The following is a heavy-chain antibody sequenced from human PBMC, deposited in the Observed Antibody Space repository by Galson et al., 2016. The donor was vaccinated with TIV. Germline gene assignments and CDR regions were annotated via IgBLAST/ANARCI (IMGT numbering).Heavy chain of an antibody. CDR2: IVPIFRTP. V-gene: IGHV1-69*15. Sequence: CKASEDTFSNHAISWARQAPGQGLEWMRRIVPIFRTPTYAQKFQGRVTLTADESTSTAYMELSNLRSEDTAVYYCAREMYFYDSSRKGDAFDVWGQGSMVTVSS. J-gene: IGHJ3*01. CDR3: AREMYFYDSSRKGDAFDV. D-gene: IGHD3-22*01. CDR1: EDTFSNHA.